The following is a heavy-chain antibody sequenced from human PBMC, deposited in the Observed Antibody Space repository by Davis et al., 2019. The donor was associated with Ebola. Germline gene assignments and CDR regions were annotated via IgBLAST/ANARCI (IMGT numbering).Heavy chain of an antibody. J-gene: IGHJ5*01. CDR2: IKHDGSEK. CDR1: GFTFSNYW. D-gene: IGHD2/OR15-2a*01. Sequence: GGSLRLSCAASGFTFSNYWMSWVRQAPGKGLEWVANIKHDGSEKYDVDSVRGRFTISRDNTRNSLFLQMNSLRADDTAVYYCARDPLIIGDATTDSWGQGTLVTVSS. V-gene: IGHV3-7*01. CDR3: ARDPLIIGDATTDS.